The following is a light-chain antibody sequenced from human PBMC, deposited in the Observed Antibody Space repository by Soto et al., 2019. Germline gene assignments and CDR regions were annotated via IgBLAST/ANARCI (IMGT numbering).Light chain of an antibody. CDR3: CSHAGSTHV. J-gene: IGLJ1*01. CDR1: DNDVGGYNF. Sequence: QSVLTQPRSVSGSPGQSVTISCSGTDNDVGGYNFVSWYQQHPGKAPKLMVFDVSKRPSGVPGRFSGSKSGTTASLTISGLQAEDEADYDCCSHAGSTHVFGTGTKGTVL. CDR2: DVS. V-gene: IGLV2-11*01.